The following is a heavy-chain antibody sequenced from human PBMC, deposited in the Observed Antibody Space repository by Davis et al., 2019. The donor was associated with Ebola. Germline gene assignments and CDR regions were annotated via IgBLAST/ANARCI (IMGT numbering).Heavy chain of an antibody. Sequence: GGSLRLSCTASGFTFGDYAMSWFRQAPGKGLEWVGFIRSNAYGGTTEYAASVKGRFTISRDDSKSIAYLQMNSLKTEDTAVYYCTRWNCSGGSCYGYPYYYYGMDVWGQGTTVTVSS. CDR1: GFTFGDYA. CDR2: IRSNAYGGTT. J-gene: IGHJ6*02. CDR3: TRWNCSGGSCYGYPYYYYGMDV. V-gene: IGHV3-49*03. D-gene: IGHD2-15*01.